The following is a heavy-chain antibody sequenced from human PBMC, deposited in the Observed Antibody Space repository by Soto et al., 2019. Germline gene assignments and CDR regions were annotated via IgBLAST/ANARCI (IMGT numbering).Heavy chain of an antibody. J-gene: IGHJ6*04. CDR3: VYYCAKSNYGGDDYFGYGLDV. V-gene: IGHV1-2*02. Sequence: ASVKVSCKASGYRVTGYGLHWVRQAPGQGLQWMGWINPKSGATDYAQKFQGRVTMTREMSTNTAYLELSGLRSDDTADDTAVYYCAKSNYGGDDYFGYGLDVWGKGPTVTVSS. CDR1: GYRVTGYG. CDR2: INPKSGAT. D-gene: IGHD2-21*02.